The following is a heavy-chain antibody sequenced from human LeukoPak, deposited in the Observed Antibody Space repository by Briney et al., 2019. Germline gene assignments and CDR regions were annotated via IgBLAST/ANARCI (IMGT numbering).Heavy chain of an antibody. CDR1: GYSFTDYY. CDR3: ARADFIDAGPYLIGP. V-gene: IGHV1-2*02. D-gene: IGHD3-3*01. CDR2: INTKSGRT. Sequence: ASVKVSCKTSGYSFTDYYIHWVRQAPGQGLEWMGWINTKSGRTSSARKLQGRVTMTRDPSITTVYMDMAWLTSDDTAIYFCARADFIDAGPYLIGPWGQGTLVTVSS. J-gene: IGHJ5*02.